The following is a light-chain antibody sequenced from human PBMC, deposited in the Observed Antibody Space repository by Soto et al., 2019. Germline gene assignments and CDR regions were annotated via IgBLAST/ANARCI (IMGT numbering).Light chain of an antibody. J-gene: IGKJ1*01. CDR2: GAS. CDR3: QQYGSSPT. Sequence: EILFTQPPGTLSLYPGERATLSCRASQSVSSSYLAWYQQKPGQAPRLLIYGASSRATGIPDRLSGSGSGTDFTLTIRRLEPEDSAVDYCQQYGSSPTFGQGTKVEIK. V-gene: IGKV3-20*01. CDR1: QSVSSSY.